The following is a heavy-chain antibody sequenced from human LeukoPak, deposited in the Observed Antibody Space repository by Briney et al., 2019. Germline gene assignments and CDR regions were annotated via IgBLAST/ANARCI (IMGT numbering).Heavy chain of an antibody. Sequence: GGSLRLSCAASGFTFSSCWMSWVRQAPGKGLEWVANIKQDGSEKYYVDSVKGRFTISRDNAKNSLYLQMNSLRAEDTAVYYCASMAWHDILIQDYWGQGTLVTVSS. J-gene: IGHJ4*02. CDR1: GFTFSSCW. CDR2: IKQDGSEK. D-gene: IGHD3-9*01. V-gene: IGHV3-7*01. CDR3: ASMAWHDILIQDY.